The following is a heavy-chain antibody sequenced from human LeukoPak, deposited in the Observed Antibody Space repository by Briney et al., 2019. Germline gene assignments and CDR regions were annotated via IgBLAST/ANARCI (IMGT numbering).Heavy chain of an antibody. J-gene: IGHJ5*02. CDR2: IYYSGST. CDR1: GGSISSYY. D-gene: IGHD3-10*01. V-gene: IGHV4-59*01. Sequence: SETLSLTCTVSGGSISSYYWSWIRQPPGKGLEWIGYIYYSGSTNYNPSLKSRVTISVDTSKNQFSLKLSSVTAADTAVYYCARDIPFYYYGSGSYPWGQGTLVTVSS. CDR3: ARDIPFYYYGSGSYP.